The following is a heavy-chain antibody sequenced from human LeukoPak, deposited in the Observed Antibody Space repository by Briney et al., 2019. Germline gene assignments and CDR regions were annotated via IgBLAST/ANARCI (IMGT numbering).Heavy chain of an antibody. V-gene: IGHV3-74*01. D-gene: IGHD2-15*01. CDR3: AGTWSFDY. Sequence: PGGSLRLSCAVSGFSISNDRMHWVRRAPGKGLLWVSRISADGTTTNYADSVKGRFTISRDNAKNTLYLQMDSLRADDTAVYYCAGTWSFDYWGQGTLVTVSS. CDR2: ISADGTTT. CDR1: GFSISNDR. J-gene: IGHJ4*02.